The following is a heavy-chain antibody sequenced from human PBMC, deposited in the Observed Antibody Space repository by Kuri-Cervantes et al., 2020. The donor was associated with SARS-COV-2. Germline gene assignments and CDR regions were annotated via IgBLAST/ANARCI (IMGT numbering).Heavy chain of an antibody. CDR1: GFTYSDYY. CDR2: IRNRANCGTT. J-gene: IGHJ4*02. Sequence: GESLKISCAASGFTYSDYYMNWVRQAPGKGLEWLGFIRNRANCGTTELTTSVKGRDDSKSITYLQMNSLRAEDTTVFYCAKGRASSTLYRHTAMTILGTLPNNWGQGTLVTVSS. CDR3: AKGRASSTLYRHTAMTILGTLPNN. V-gene: IGHV3-71*03. D-gene: IGHD5-18*01.